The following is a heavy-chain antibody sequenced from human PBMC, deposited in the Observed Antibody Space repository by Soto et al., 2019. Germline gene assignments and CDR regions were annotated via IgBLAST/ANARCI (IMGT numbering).Heavy chain of an antibody. J-gene: IGHJ4*02. CDR2: IKQDGSEK. CDR3: ARGSMITFGGVIVRSPFDY. Sequence: PGGSLRLSCAASGFTFSDYWMSWVRQDPGKGLEWVANIKQDGSEKYYVDSVKGRFTISRDKAKNSLYLQMNSLRAEDTAVYYCARGSMITFGGVIVRSPFDYWGQGTLVTVSS. V-gene: IGHV3-7*01. D-gene: IGHD3-16*02. CDR1: GFTFSDYW.